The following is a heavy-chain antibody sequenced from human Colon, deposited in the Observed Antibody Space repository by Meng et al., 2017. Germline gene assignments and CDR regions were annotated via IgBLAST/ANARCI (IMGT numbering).Heavy chain of an antibody. CDR1: GGSVSSPSYY. CDR2: VYYTGSA. V-gene: IGHV4-61*03. Sequence: GPRKGSSHRLVRPSETRSLTSTPSGGSVSSPSYYWSWIRQTPGKGLEWIGYVYYTGSANYNPSLKSRVTISVDTSKNHFSLNLTSVTAADTAVYYCARGRGSYSSIDFWGQGTLVTVSS. D-gene: IGHD1-26*01. CDR3: ARGRGSYSSIDF. J-gene: IGHJ4*02.